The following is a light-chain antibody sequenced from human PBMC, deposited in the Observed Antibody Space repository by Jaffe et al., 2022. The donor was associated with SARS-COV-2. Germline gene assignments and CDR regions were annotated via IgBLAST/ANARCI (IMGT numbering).Light chain of an antibody. Sequence: DIQMTQSPPSLSASVGDRVTITCRASHTISSYLNWYQQKPGKAPKLLVYAASSLQSGVPSRFSGSGSGTDFSLTISSLQPEDFATYYCQQSYNTPRTFGQGTKVEVK. CDR3: QQSYNTPRT. J-gene: IGKJ1*01. CDR2: AAS. V-gene: IGKV1-39*01. CDR1: HTISSY.